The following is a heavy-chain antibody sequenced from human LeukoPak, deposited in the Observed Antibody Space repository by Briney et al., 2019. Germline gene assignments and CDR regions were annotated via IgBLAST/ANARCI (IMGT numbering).Heavy chain of an antibody. CDR3: TRSVTADAFDI. D-gene: IGHD4-17*01. J-gene: IGHJ3*02. CDR2: IRGKANSYAT. V-gene: IGHV3-73*01. CDR1: GFTFSGSA. Sequence: PGGSLRLSCAASGFTFSGSAMHWVRQASGKGLEWVGRIRGKANSYATAYAASVKGRFTISRDDSKNTAYLQMNSLKTEDTAVYYCTRSVTADAFDIWGQGTMVTVSS.